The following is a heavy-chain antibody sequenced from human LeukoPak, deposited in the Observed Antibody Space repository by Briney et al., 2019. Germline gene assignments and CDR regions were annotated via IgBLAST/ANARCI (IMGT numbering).Heavy chain of an antibody. V-gene: IGHV5-51*01. CDR3: AFHYGSGRYYFDY. CDR1: GSSFTSYW. Sequence: GAALEISCKGSGSSFTSYWIGWGRQLPGKGLEWMGIIYPGDSDTRYSPSFQGQVTISADKSISTAYLQWSSLKASDTAMYYCAFHYGSGRYYFDYWGQGPLVTVSS. J-gene: IGHJ4*02. CDR2: IYPGDSDT. D-gene: IGHD3-10*01.